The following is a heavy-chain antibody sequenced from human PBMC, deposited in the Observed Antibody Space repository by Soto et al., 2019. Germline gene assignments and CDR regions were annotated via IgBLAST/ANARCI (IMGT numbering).Heavy chain of an antibody. J-gene: IGHJ6*02. V-gene: IGHV3-53*01. CDR3: ASPIVGATGNYYYGMDV. D-gene: IGHD1-26*01. CDR2: IYSGGST. CDR1: GFTVSSNY. Sequence: EVQLVESGGGLIQPGGSLRLSCAASGFTVSSNYMSWVRLAPGKGMEWVSVIYSGGSTYYAESVKGRFTISRDNSKNTLYLQRNSVRADDTAVYYCASPIVGATGNYYYGMDVWGQRTTVTVSS.